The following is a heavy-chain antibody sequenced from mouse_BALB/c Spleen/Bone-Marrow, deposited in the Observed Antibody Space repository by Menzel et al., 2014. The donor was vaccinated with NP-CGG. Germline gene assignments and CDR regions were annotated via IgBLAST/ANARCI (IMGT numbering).Heavy chain of an antibody. CDR2: INPSNGRT. CDR3: ARYDGPAWFAY. D-gene: IGHD2-3*01. CDR1: GYSFTTYW. J-gene: IGHJ3*01. Sequence: QVQFQQSGAELVKPGASVRLSCKASGYSFTTYWIHWVKQRPGQGLEWIGEINPSNGRTNYNEEFKSKAKLTVDKSSSTAYMQLSSLTSEDSAVYYCARYDGPAWFAYWGQGTLVTVSA. V-gene: IGHV1S81*02.